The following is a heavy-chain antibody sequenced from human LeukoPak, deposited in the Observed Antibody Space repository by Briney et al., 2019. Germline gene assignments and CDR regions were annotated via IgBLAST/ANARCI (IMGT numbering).Heavy chain of an antibody. J-gene: IGHJ3*02. CDR2: ISYDGSNK. CDR1: GFTFSTYG. V-gene: IGHV3-30*03. CDR3: ARGIAAAGIAFDI. Sequence: PGGSLRLSCAASGFTFSTYGMHWVRQAPGKGLEWVAVISYDGSNKYYADSVKGRFTISRDNSKNTLYLQMNSLRAEDTAVYYCARGIAAAGIAFDIWGQGTMVTVSS. D-gene: IGHD6-13*01.